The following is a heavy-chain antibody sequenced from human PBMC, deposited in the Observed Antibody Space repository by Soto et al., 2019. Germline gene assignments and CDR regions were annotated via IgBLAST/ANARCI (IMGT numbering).Heavy chain of an antibody. Sequence: SETLSLTCTVSGGSISSYYWSWIRQPPGKGLEWIGYIYYSGSTNCNPSLKSRVTISVDTSKNQFSLKLSSVTAADTAVYYCARLDGSGDAAAFDIWGQGTMVTVSS. CDR3: ARLDGSGDAAAFDI. D-gene: IGHD2-21*02. V-gene: IGHV4-59*08. CDR2: IYYSGST. J-gene: IGHJ3*02. CDR1: GGSISSYY.